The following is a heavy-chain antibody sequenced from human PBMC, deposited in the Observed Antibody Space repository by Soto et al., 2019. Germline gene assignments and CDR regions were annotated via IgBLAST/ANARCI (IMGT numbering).Heavy chain of an antibody. CDR1: GFTFSDHY. CDR2: TRNKVDSYTT. V-gene: IGHV3-72*01. CDR3: ATGTVGAMDY. J-gene: IGHJ4*02. D-gene: IGHD1-26*01. Sequence: EVQLVESGGDLVQPGGSLRLSCAASGFTFSDHYMEWVRQAPGKGLEWVGRTRNKVDSYTTEYAASVRGRFTISRDDSKTSLYQQMNSLKTEDTALYYCATGTVGAMDYWGQGTLVTVSS.